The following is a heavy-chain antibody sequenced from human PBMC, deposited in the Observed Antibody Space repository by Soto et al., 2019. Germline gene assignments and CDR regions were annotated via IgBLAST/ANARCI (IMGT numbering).Heavy chain of an antibody. CDR3: ARIGWGGDS. J-gene: IGHJ4*02. CDR2: IPNNGSP. V-gene: IGHV4-61*01. D-gene: IGHD7-27*01. Sequence: QVQLQEWGPGRVKPSATVSLTYSVSGGSVRTGSYHWSRIRQPPGKGLEWIGFIPNNGSPDYNPSLKSRVVVSIDRSKNQFSLKVNSVTAADTAVYFCARIGWGGDSWGQGTLVTVSS. CDR1: GGSVRTGSYH.